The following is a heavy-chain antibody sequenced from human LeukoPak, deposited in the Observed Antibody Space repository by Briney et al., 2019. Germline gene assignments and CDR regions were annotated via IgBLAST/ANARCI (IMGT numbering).Heavy chain of an antibody. V-gene: IGHV5-51*01. D-gene: IGHD3-22*01. Sequence: GESLKISCKGSGYSFSNYWIGWVRQMPGKGLEWMGIIYPADSDTRYSPSFQGQVTISADKSITTAYLHWSSLQASDTAMYYCARRASAYDSSGYHFDYWGQGAPVTVSS. J-gene: IGHJ4*02. CDR1: GYSFSNYW. CDR2: IYPADSDT. CDR3: ARRASAYDSSGYHFDY.